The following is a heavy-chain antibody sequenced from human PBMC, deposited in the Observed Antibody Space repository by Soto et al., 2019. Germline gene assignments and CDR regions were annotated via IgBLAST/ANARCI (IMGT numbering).Heavy chain of an antibody. V-gene: IGHV5-51*01. D-gene: IGHD3-9*01. CDR3: ARQIRYFDWLDAFDI. J-gene: IGHJ3*02. Sequence: GESLKISCKGSGYSFTSYWIGWVLQIPGKGLEWMGIIYPGDSDTRYSPSFQGQVTISADKSISTAYLQWSSLKASDTAMYYCARQIRYFDWLDAFDIWGQGTMVTVSS. CDR2: IYPGDSDT. CDR1: GYSFTSYW.